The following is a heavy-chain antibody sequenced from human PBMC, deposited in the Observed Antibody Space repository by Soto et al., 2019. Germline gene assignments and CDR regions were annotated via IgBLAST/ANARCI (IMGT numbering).Heavy chain of an antibody. D-gene: IGHD3-22*01. CDR2: ISGSGGST. V-gene: IGHV3-23*01. CDR1: GFTFSSYA. Sequence: PGGSLRLSCAASGFTFSSYAMSWVRQAPGKGLEWVSAISGSGGSTYYAGSVKGRFTISRDNSKNTLYLQMNSLRAEDTAVYYCATQYRSNHYYDSSGYYIPPRFDYWGQGTLVTVSS. CDR3: ATQYRSNHYYDSSGYYIPPRFDY. J-gene: IGHJ4*02.